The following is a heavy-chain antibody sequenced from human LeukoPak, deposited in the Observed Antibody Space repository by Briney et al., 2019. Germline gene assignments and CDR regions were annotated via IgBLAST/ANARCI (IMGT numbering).Heavy chain of an antibody. CDR2: FDPEDGET. J-gene: IGHJ5*02. Sequence: ASVKVSCKVSGYTLTELSMHWVRQAPGKGLEWMGGFDPEDGETIYAQKFQGRVTMTEDTSTDTAYMELSSLRSEDTAVYYCATDLGFLSTYNWFDPWGQGTLVTVSS. CDR1: GYTLTELS. CDR3: ATDLGFLSTYNWFDP. D-gene: IGHD2/OR15-2a*01. V-gene: IGHV1-24*01.